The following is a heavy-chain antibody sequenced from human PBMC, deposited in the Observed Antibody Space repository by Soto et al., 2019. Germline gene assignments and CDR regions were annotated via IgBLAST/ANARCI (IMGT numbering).Heavy chain of an antibody. J-gene: IGHJ4*02. D-gene: IGHD2-21*01. Sequence: QLQLQESGPGLVKPSETLSLTCTVSGGSISSSSYYWGWIRQPPGKGLEWIGSIYYSGSTYYNPSLKGRVXNXVYXSKTHFTLKLSSVTAADTAVYYCARHPPAIAISDHWGQGTLVTVSS. CDR3: ARHPPAIAISDH. CDR2: IYYSGST. CDR1: GGSISSSSYY. V-gene: IGHV4-39*01.